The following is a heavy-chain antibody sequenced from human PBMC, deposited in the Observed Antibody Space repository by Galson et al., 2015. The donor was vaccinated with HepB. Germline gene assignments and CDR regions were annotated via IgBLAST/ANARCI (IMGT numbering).Heavy chain of an antibody. CDR1: GGTFSSYA. CDR2: IIPIFGTA. J-gene: IGHJ4*02. Sequence: SVKVSCKASGGTFSSYAISWVRQAPGQGLEWMGGIIPIFGTANYAQKFQGRVTITADESTSTAYMELSSLRSEDTAVYYCARGGMAWGRARHNDYWGQGTLVTVSS. D-gene: IGHD3-16*01. V-gene: IGHV1-69*13. CDR3: ARGGMAWGRARHNDY.